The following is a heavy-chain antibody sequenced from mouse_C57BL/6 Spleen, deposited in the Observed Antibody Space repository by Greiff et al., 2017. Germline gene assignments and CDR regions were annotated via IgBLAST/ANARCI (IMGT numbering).Heavy chain of an antibody. CDR1: GYTFTSYW. CDR2: IDPSDSYT. Sequence: VQLQQPGAELVMPGASVKLSCKASGYTFTSYWMHWVKQRPGQGLEWIGEIDPSDSYTNYNQKFKGKSTLTVDKSSSTAYMQLSSLTSEDSAVYYCARKRDERVGYFDVWGTGTTVTVSS. V-gene: IGHV1-69*01. J-gene: IGHJ1*03. CDR3: ARKRDERVGYFDV. D-gene: IGHD1-1*02.